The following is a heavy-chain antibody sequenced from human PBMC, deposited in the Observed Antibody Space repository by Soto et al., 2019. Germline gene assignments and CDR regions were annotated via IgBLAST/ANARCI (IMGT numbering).Heavy chain of an antibody. CDR2: ISYDGSNK. CDR1: GFTFSSYA. V-gene: IGHV3-30-3*01. D-gene: IGHD3-22*01. J-gene: IGHJ6*02. CDR3: ARDYYDSSGYTQYYYGMDV. Sequence: PGGSLRLSCAASGFTFSSYAMHWVRQAPGKGLEWVAVISYDGSNKYYADSVKGRFTISRDNSKNTLYLQMNSLRAEDTAVYYCARDYYDSSGYTQYYYGMDVWGQGTTVTVSS.